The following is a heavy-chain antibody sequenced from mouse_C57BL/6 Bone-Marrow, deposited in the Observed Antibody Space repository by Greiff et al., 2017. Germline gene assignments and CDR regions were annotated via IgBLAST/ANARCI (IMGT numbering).Heavy chain of an antibody. Sequence: EVQLVESGGGLVKPGGSLKLSCAASGFTFSSYAMSWVRQTPEKRLEWVATISDGGSYTYYPDNVKGRFTISRDNAKNNLYLQMSHLKSEDTAMYYCARVTFAYWGQGTLGTVSA. CDR1: GFTFSSYA. J-gene: IGHJ3*01. V-gene: IGHV5-4*01. CDR3: ARVTFAY. CDR2: ISDGGSYT.